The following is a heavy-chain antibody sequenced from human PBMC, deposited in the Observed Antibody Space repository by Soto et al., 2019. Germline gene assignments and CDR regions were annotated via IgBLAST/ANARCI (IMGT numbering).Heavy chain of an antibody. Sequence: SETLSLTCTVSGGSVNSGSHYWSWIRQSPGKGLEWIGYIYYNGGINNNPSLKSRVTISVDKSKNQFSLRLSSVTAADTAVYYCAGDRTGNAYGRFDTGDPETLDTTSS. CDR2: IYYNGGI. CDR3: AGDRTGNAYGRFDT. J-gene: IGHJ4*01. CDR1: GGSVNSGSHY. D-gene: IGHD1-1*01. V-gene: IGHV4-61*01.